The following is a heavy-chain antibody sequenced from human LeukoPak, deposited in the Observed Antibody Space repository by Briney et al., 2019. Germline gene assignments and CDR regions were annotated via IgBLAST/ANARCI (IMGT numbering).Heavy chain of an antibody. J-gene: IGHJ4*02. V-gene: IGHV4-59*01. CDR3: ARDRVGADY. D-gene: IGHD1-26*01. CDR2: IYYSGST. CDR1: GGSISTYY. Sequence: SETLSLTCTVSGGSISTYYWSWIRQPPGKGLEWIGYIYYSGSTSYNPSLKSRITISVDTSKNQFSLKLSSVTAADTAVYYCARDRVGADYWGQGTLVTVSS.